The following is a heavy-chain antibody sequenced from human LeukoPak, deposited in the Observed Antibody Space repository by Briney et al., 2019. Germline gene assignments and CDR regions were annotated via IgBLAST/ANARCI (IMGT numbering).Heavy chain of an antibody. V-gene: IGHV4-39*01. CDR1: GGSISSSSYY. D-gene: IGHD6-13*01. CDR3: ARHPSASSWYDN. Sequence: PSETLSLTCTVSGGSISSSSYYWGWIRQPPGKGLEWIGSIYYSGSTYYNPSLKSRVTISVDTSNDQFSLKLSSVTAADTAVYYCARHPSASSWYDNWGQGILVTVSS. CDR2: IYYSGST. J-gene: IGHJ5*02.